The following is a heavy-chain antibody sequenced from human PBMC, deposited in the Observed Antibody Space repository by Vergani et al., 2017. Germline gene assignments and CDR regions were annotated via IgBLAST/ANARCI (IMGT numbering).Heavy chain of an antibody. CDR2: ISAYNGNT. CDR3: ARDFPSMTMVRGVYYYYYYGMDV. CDR1: GYTFTSYG. J-gene: IGHJ6*02. D-gene: IGHD3-10*01. V-gene: IGHV1-18*01. Sequence: QVQLVQSGAEVKKPGASVKVSCKASGYTFTSYGISWVRQAPGQGLEWMGWISAYNGNTNYAQKLQGRVTMTTDTSTSTAYMELRSLRSDDTAVYYCARDFPSMTMVRGVYYYYYYGMDVWGQGTTVTVSS.